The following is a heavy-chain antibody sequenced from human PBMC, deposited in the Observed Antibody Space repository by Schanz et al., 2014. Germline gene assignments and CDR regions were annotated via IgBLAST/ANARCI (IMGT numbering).Heavy chain of an antibody. CDR2: MSGSGSTA. V-gene: IGHV3-66*01. D-gene: IGHD2-15*01. CDR3: ARDAVALVPEYFMDV. J-gene: IGHJ6*03. Sequence: VQVVESGGGLVQPGGSLRLSCVASGFNVSKSYVSWVRQAPGKGLEWVSGMSGSGSTADYADSVKGRFTISRDTPKNTLYVQMNSLRAEDTAVYFCARDAVALVPEYFMDVWGKGTPVTVSS. CDR1: GFNVSKSY.